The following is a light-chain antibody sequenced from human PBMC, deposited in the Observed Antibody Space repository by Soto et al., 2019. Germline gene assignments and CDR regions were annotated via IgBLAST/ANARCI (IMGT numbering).Light chain of an antibody. CDR1: SGHSSYI. CDR2: LEGSGSY. J-gene: IGLJ1*01. Sequence: QSVLTQSSSASASLGSSVKLTCTLSSGHSSYIIAWHQQQPGKVPGYLMKLEGSGSYNKGSGVPDRFSGFSSGTGRYLTISKLQSEDEADYYCETWDSNTRVFGTGTKLTVL. CDR3: ETWDSNTRV. V-gene: IGLV4-60*03.